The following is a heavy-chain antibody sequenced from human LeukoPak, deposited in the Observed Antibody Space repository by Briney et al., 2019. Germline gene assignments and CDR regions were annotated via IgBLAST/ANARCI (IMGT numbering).Heavy chain of an antibody. CDR3: ASPTQYYDRPVYH. Sequence: PGGSLRLSCAASGFTFSSFALTWVRQAPGKGLEWVSAISASGDKTYYVDSVKGRFTISRDNSRNMLHLQMNSLRAEDTAVYYCASPTQYYDRPVYHWGQGTLVTVSS. D-gene: IGHD3-22*01. J-gene: IGHJ1*01. V-gene: IGHV3-23*01. CDR2: ISASGDKT. CDR1: GFTFSSFA.